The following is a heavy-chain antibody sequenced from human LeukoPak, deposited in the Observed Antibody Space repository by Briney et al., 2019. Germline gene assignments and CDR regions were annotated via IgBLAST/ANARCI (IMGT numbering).Heavy chain of an antibody. CDR3: ARLYLPATRFDY. J-gene: IGHJ4*02. D-gene: IGHD5-24*01. CDR1: GDSISSYNW. CDR2: IFHAGSI. V-gene: IGHV4-4*02. Sequence: SGTLSLTCGVSGDSISSYNWWSWVRQPPGKGLEWIGEIFHAGSINYNPSLKSRVTISVDTSKNQFSLKLTSVTAADTAVYYCARLYLPATRFDYWGQGTLVTVSS.